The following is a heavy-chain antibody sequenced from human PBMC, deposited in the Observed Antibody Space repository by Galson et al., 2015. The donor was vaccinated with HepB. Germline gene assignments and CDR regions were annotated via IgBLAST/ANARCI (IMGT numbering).Heavy chain of an antibody. V-gene: IGHV3-48*02. CDR1: GFTFSSYS. Sequence: SLRLSCAASGFTFSSYSMNWVRQAPGKGLEWVSYISSSSSTIYYADSVKGRFTISRDNAKNSLYLQMNSLRDEDTAVYYCAREGYSCSSTSCYLSWFDPWGQGTLVTVSS. CDR2: ISSSSSTI. D-gene: IGHD2-2*01. J-gene: IGHJ5*02. CDR3: AREGYSCSSTSCYLSWFDP.